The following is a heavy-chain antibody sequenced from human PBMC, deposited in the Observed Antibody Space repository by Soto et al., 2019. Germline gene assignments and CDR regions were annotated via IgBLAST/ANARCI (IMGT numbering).Heavy chain of an antibody. CDR3: ARGRPPLSQWNGGSCYSNFDS. CDR2: INPNSGAR. CDR1: GYSFTGYV. V-gene: IGHV1-2*02. Sequence: QVQLVQSGAEVKKPGASVKVSCKVSGYSFTGYVMHWVRQAPGQGLEWMGWINPNSGARNFAQKFQGRVTMTRDTSISTAYKELSGLTSYDAAFYYCARGRPPLSQWNGGSCYSNFDSWGPGTLGTFSS. J-gene: IGHJ4*02. D-gene: IGHD2-15*01.